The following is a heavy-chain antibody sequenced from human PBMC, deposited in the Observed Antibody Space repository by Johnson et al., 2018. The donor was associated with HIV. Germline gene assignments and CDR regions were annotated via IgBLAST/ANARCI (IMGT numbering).Heavy chain of an antibody. Sequence: VQLVESGGGVVQPGRSLRLSCAASGFTFSSYAMHWVRQAPGKGLEWVATINEDGTGKNHVDSVKGRFSISRDNTTNSLYLQMDSLRVDDTAVYYCARDPDWSAFDIWGQGTMVTVSS. D-gene: IGHD3-9*01. V-gene: IGHV3-7*05. CDR1: GFTFSSYA. CDR2: INEDGTGK. CDR3: ARDPDWSAFDI. J-gene: IGHJ3*02.